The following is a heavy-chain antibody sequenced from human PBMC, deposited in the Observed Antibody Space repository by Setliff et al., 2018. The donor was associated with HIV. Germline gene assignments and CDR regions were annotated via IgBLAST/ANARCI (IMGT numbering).Heavy chain of an antibody. CDR3: ARGAYYGSGSYYDSRY. J-gene: IGHJ4*02. Sequence: SVKVSCKASGGTFSSYAISWVRQAPGQGLEWMGGIIPIFGTANYAQKFQGRVTITTDESTSTAYMELSSLRSEDTAVYYCARGAYYGSGSYYDSRYWGQGTLVTVSS. CDR2: IIPIFGTA. CDR1: GGTFSSYA. D-gene: IGHD3-10*01. V-gene: IGHV1-69*05.